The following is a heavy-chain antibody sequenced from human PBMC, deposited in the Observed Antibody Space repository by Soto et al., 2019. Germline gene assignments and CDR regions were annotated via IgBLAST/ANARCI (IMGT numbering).Heavy chain of an antibody. CDR2: IDPRDSYV. CDR1: GYTFTTFW. J-gene: IGHJ5*02. Sequence: GESLKISCTGFGYTFTTFWISWVRQMPGKGLEWMGRIDPRDSYVNYSPSFQGHVTISLDKSISTAYLQWGSLKASDTAMYYCARLFCSTPTCASWFDPSGPATLVTVSS. V-gene: IGHV5-10-1*01. CDR3: ARLFCSTPTCASWFDP. D-gene: IGHD2-2*01.